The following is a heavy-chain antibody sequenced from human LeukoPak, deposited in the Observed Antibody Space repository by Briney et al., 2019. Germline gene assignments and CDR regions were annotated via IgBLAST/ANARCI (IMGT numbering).Heavy chain of an antibody. V-gene: IGHV1-18*01. Sequence: ASVKVSCKASGYTFTSYGISWVRQAPGQGLDWMGWISAYNGNTNYAQKLQGRVTMTTDTSTSTAYMELRSLRSDDTAVYYCAREERIAAAGTFDYWGQGTLVTVSP. CDR2: ISAYNGNT. D-gene: IGHD6-13*01. CDR1: GYTFTSYG. CDR3: AREERIAAAGTFDY. J-gene: IGHJ4*02.